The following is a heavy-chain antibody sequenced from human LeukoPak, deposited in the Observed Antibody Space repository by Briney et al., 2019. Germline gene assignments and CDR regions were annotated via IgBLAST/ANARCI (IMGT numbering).Heavy chain of an antibody. Sequence: PSETLSLTCAVSGGSVSGYYWTWMRQPPGKGLEWVSVIYSGGSTHYADSVRGRFTISRDNSKNTFYLQMNSLRAEDTAVYYCARGVSYGSGSYIGDPWGQGTLVTVSS. J-gene: IGHJ5*02. D-gene: IGHD3-10*01. CDR2: IYSGGST. CDR3: ARGVSYGSGSYIGDP. CDR1: GGSVSGYY. V-gene: IGHV3-53*01.